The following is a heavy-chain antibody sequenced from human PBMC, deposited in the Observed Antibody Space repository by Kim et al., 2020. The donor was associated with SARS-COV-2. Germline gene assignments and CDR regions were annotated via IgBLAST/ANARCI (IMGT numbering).Heavy chain of an antibody. V-gene: IGHV4-39*01. D-gene: IGHD1-26*01. Sequence: SETLSLNCIVSGASVSSSNYYWGWIRQPPGKGLEWIGCIYFSGNTYYNPSLKSRVTVSVDTSKNQFSLKLNSVTAGDTAVYYCARQTGSQTGYFEYWGQGTLVTVSS. CDR3: ARQTGSQTGYFEY. J-gene: IGHJ4*02. CDR1: GASVSSSNYY. CDR2: IYFSGNT.